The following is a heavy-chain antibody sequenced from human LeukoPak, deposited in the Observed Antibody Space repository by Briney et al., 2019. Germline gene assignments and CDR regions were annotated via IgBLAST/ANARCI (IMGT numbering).Heavy chain of an antibody. Sequence: PSETLSLTCTVSGGSFNSYYWSWIRQPAGKGLEWIVRIYTSGSTNFNTSLKSRVTMSVDTSKKQFSLKLSSVTAADTAVYYCARDFADILTGYYAFAMDVWGQGTTVTVSS. J-gene: IGHJ6*02. CDR2: IYTSGST. D-gene: IGHD3-9*01. CDR3: ARDFADILTGYYAFAMDV. V-gene: IGHV4-4*07. CDR1: GGSFNSYY.